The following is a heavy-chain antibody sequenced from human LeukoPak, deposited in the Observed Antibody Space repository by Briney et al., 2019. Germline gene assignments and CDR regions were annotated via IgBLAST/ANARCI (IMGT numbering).Heavy chain of an antibody. J-gene: IGHJ3*02. Sequence: GASVKVSCKASGYTFTSYAMHWVRQAPGQRLEWMGWINAGNGSTKYSQKFQGRVTITRDTSASTAYMELSSLRSEDTAVYYCARVLNEGGYDWAFDIWGQGTMVTVSS. V-gene: IGHV1-3*01. CDR1: GYTFTSYA. CDR3: ARVLNEGGYDWAFDI. CDR2: INAGNGST. D-gene: IGHD5-12*01.